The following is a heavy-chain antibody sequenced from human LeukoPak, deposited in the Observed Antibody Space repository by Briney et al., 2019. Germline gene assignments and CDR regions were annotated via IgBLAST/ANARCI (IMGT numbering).Heavy chain of an antibody. D-gene: IGHD2-21*02. CDR3: ARDEAYCGGDCYSGSALDI. CDR1: GGTFSSYA. Sequence: GASVKVSCKASGGTFSSYAISWVRQAPGQGLEWMGRIIPILGIANYAQKFQGRVTITADKSTSTAYMELSSLRSEDTAVYYCARDEAYCGGDCYSGSALDIWGQGTMVTVSS. CDR2: IIPILGIA. J-gene: IGHJ3*02. V-gene: IGHV1-69*04.